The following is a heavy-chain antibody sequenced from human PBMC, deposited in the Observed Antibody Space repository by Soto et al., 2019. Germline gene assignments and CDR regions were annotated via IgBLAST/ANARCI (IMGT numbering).Heavy chain of an antibody. CDR1: GGTFSSYA. Sequence: ASVKVSCKASGGTFSSYAISWVRQAPVQGLEWMGGIIPIFGTANYAQKFQGRVTITADKSTSTAYMELSSLRSEDTAVYYCARVIGSGELKYYYYYYGMDVWGQGTTVTVSS. CDR3: ARVIGSGELKYYYYYYGMDV. D-gene: IGHD3-10*01. CDR2: IIPIFGTA. V-gene: IGHV1-69*06. J-gene: IGHJ6*02.